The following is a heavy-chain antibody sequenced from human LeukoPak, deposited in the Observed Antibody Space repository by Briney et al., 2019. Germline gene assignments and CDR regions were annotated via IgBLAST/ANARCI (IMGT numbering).Heavy chain of an antibody. J-gene: IGHJ4*02. Sequence: SETLSLTCTVSGVSISSHYWSWTRQPPGKGLEWIGYMFDSENTKDNPSLKSRITLSADTSKNQFSLRLNSVTAADTAVYYCATIKRGSIFGYFDFWGQGILVTVSS. CDR2: MFDSENT. CDR1: GVSISSHY. CDR3: ATIKRGSIFGYFDF. D-gene: IGHD5-18*01. V-gene: IGHV4-59*11.